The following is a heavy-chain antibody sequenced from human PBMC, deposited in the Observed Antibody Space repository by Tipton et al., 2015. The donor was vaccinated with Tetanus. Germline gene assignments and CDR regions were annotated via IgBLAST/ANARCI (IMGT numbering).Heavy chain of an antibody. D-gene: IGHD3/OR15-3a*01. V-gene: IGHV4-30-2*01. CDR2: MYYSGTT. J-gene: IGHJ5*02. Sequence: TLSLTCAVSGGSISSGGYSWTWIRQPPGKGLQWIGYMYYSGTTHYNPSLKSRVTISIGRSKNQLSLKLTSVTAADTAVYYCARATRTGPAYNWFDPWGQGTLVTVSS. CDR3: ARATRTGPAYNWFDP. CDR1: GGSISSGGYS.